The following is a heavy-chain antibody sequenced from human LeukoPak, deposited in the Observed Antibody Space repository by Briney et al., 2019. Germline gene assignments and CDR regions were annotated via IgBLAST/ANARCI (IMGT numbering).Heavy chain of an antibody. CDR2: ISYDGSNK. V-gene: IGHV3-30*18. D-gene: IGHD3-22*01. Sequence: GGSLRLSCAASGFTFSSYSMNWVRQAPGKGLEWVAVISYDGSNKYYADSVRGRFTISRDNSKNTLYLQMNSLRAEDTAVYYCAKISVRYYDSSGYHDYWGQGTLVTVSS. CDR3: AKISVRYYDSSGYHDY. J-gene: IGHJ4*02. CDR1: GFTFSSYS.